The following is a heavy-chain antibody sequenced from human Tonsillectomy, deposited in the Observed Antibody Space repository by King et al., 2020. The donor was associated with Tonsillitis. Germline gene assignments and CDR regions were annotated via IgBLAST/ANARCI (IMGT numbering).Heavy chain of an antibody. J-gene: IGHJ4*02. D-gene: IGHD5-18*01. Sequence: VKGRFTISRDNAKNTLYLQMNSLRAEDTAVYYCARPQLYSYGCDYWGQGTL. CDR3: ARPQLYSYGCDY. V-gene: IGHV3-74*01.